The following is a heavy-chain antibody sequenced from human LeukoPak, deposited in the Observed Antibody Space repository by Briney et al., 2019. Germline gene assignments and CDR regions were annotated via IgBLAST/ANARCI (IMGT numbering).Heavy chain of an antibody. Sequence: GASVQVSCKASGYTFTSYGISWVRQAPGQGLEWMGWISAYKGNTNYAQKLQGRLTMTTDTSTSTAYMELRSLRSDDTAVYYCARGYYGSGTTAAFDIWGQGTMVTVSS. V-gene: IGHV1-18*01. J-gene: IGHJ3*02. CDR3: ARGYYGSGTTAAFDI. D-gene: IGHD3-10*01. CDR1: GYTFTSYG. CDR2: ISAYKGNT.